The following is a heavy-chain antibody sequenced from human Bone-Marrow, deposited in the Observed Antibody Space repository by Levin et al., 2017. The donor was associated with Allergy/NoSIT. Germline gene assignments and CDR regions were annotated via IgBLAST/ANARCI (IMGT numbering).Heavy chain of an antibody. Sequence: GGSLRLSCKASGYSFADFYIHWIRLAPGQGLEWLGWVNPHSGSTTVADRFRGRVTMTRDTSNSTAYVELSRLQSDDTATYFCARDSGDVGIYYFDFWGQGTLVTVSS. CDR2: VNPHSGST. CDR1: GYSFADFY. J-gene: IGHJ4*02. CDR3: ARDSGDVGIYYFDF. D-gene: IGHD3-10*01. V-gene: IGHV1-2*02.